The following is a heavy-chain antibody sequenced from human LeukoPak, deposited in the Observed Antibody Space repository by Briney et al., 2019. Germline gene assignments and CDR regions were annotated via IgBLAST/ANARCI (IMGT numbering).Heavy chain of an antibody. V-gene: IGHV3-30-3*01. J-gene: IGHJ4*02. Sequence: GGSLRLSCATSGFTFSNYWMWWGRQAPGKGLEWVAVISYDGSNKYYADSVKGRFTISRDNSKNTLYLQMNSLRAEDTAVYYCAGDQGYGLDYWGQGTLVTVSS. CDR3: AGDQGYGLDY. CDR2: ISYDGSNK. D-gene: IGHD5-18*01. CDR1: GFTFSNYW.